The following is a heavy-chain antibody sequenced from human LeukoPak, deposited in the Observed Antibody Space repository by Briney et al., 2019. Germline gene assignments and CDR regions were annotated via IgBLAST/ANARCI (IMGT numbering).Heavy chain of an antibody. V-gene: IGHV6-1*01. D-gene: IGHD4-17*01. CDR2: TYYRSKWYN. J-gene: IGHJ6*02. CDR3: ARDRRGDYGDYSIYYGMDV. Sequence: SQTLSLTCAISGDSVPSNSAAWNWIRQSPSGGLEWLGRTYYRSKWYNDYEVSVKSRITINPDTSKNQFSLQLNSVTPEDTAVYYCARDRRGDYGDYSIYYGMDVWGQGTTVTVSS. CDR1: GDSVPSNSAA.